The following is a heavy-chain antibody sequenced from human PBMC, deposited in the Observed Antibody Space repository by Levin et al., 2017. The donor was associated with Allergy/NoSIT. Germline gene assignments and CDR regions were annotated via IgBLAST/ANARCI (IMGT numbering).Heavy chain of an antibody. V-gene: IGHV1-3*01. CDR1: GYTFTSYA. J-gene: IGHJ6*02. CDR2: INAGNGNT. D-gene: IGHD3-22*01. Sequence: ASVKVSCKASGYTFTSYAMHWVRQAPGQRLEWMGWINAGNGNTKYSQKFQGRVTITRDTSASTAYMELSSLRSEDTAVYYCARRPTYYYDRGGYGMDVWGQGTTVTVSS. CDR3: ARRPTYYYDRGGYGMDV.